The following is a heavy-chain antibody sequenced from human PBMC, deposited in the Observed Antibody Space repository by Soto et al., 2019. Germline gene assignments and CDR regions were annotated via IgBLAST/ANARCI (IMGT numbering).Heavy chain of an antibody. J-gene: IGHJ6*02. Sequence: ASVNGSWKASGYTFTSYYMHWGRQAPGHGLECMGIINPSRGSTNYAQKFQGRVTMTRDTSTSTVYMELSSLRSEDTAVYYCARDGAGHYYYYGMDVWGQGTTVTVSS. CDR3: ARDGAGHYYYYGMDV. V-gene: IGHV1-46*01. CDR1: GYTFTSYY. D-gene: IGHD1-26*01. CDR2: INPSRGST.